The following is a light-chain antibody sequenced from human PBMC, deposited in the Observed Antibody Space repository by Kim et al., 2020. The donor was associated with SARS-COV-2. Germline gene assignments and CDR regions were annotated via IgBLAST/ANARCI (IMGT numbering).Light chain of an antibody. J-gene: IGLJ2*01. Sequence: QSALTQPASVSGSPGQSITISCTGTSSDVGAYDYVSWHQHHPGKAPQLILYDVIKRPSGVSNRFSGSKSGNTASLTISGLQSEDEADYYCSSSTITTAPLFGGGTQLTVL. V-gene: IGLV2-14*03. CDR1: SSDVGAYDY. CDR3: SSSTITTAPL. CDR2: DVI.